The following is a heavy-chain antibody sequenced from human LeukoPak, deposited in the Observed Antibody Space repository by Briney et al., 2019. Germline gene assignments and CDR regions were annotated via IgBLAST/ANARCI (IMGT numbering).Heavy chain of an antibody. CDR2: INHSGST. D-gene: IGHD6-19*01. CDR3: ARGDEWLVPGYFQH. CDR1: GGSFSGYY. J-gene: IGHJ1*01. Sequence: KPSETLSLTCAVYGGSFSGYYWSGIRKPPGKGLEWIGEINHSGSTNYNPSLKSRVTISVDTSKNQFSLKLSSVTAADTAVYYCARGDEWLVPGYFQHWGQGTLVTVSS. V-gene: IGHV4-34*01.